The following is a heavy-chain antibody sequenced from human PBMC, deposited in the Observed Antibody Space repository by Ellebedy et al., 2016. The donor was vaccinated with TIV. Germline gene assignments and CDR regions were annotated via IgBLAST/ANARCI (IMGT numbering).Heavy chain of an antibody. J-gene: IGHJ4*02. D-gene: IGHD4-17*01. CDR3: VKDRDYGDYEFDY. CDR2: ISWNGDNM. Sequence: PGGSLRLSCAASGFTFDDYAMHWVRQAPGKGLEWVSGISWNGDNMGYADSVKGRFTISRDNAKNSLYLQMNSLRAEDQALYYCVKDRDYGDYEFDYWGQGTLVTVSS. CDR1: GFTFDDYA. V-gene: IGHV3-9*01.